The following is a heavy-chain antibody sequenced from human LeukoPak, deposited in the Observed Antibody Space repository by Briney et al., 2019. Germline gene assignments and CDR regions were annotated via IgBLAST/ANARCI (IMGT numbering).Heavy chain of an antibody. V-gene: IGHV1-69*04. J-gene: IGHJ4*02. CDR3: ARAGIAAAANLDY. CDR2: IIPILGIA. CDR1: GYTFSAYD. D-gene: IGHD6-13*01. Sequence: ASVRVSCKASGYTFSAYDMHWVRQAPGQGLEWMGRIIPILGIANYAQKFQGRVTITADKSTSTAYMQLSSLRSEDTAVYYCARAGIAAAANLDYWGQGTLVTVSS.